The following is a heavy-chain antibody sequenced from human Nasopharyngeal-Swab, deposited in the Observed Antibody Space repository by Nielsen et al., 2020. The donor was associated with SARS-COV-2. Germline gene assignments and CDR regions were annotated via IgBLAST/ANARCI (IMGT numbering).Heavy chain of an antibody. CDR1: GFTFDDYT. D-gene: IGHD1-26*01. CDR2: ISWDGGST. V-gene: IGHV3-43*01. J-gene: IGHJ2*01. Sequence: GGSLRLSCAASGFTFDDYTMHWVRQAPGKGLEWVSLISWDGGSTYYADSVKGRFTISRDNSKNSLYLQMNSLRTENTALYYCAKDGLVGAKEANWYFDLWGRGTLVTVSS. CDR3: AKDGLVGAKEANWYFDL.